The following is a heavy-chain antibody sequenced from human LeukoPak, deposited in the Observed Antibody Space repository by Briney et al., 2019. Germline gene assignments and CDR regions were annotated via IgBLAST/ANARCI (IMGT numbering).Heavy chain of an antibody. CDR3: ARREGSGWYYFDY. D-gene: IGHD6-19*01. CDR2: INTDGSTT. V-gene: IGHV3-74*01. J-gene: IGHJ4*02. Sequence: HPGGSLRLSCAASGFTFSNSWMHWVRQAPGKGLVWISLINTDGSTTIYADSVKGRFTISRDNAKNTLYLQMNSLRPEGTAVYYCARREGSGWYYFDYWGQGTLVTVSS. CDR1: GFTFSNSW.